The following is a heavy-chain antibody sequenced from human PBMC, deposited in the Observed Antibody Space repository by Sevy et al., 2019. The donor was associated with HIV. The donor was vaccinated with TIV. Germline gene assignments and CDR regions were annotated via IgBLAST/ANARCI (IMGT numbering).Heavy chain of an antibody. Sequence: GGSLRLSCTASGFSFGDYGMSWVRQAPGKGLEWIAFFKSKIHGGTTENAAYVKGRFTISRDDSKNIVYLQMSKLKTEDTAVYYCTRWSGSQSIFDYWGQGTLVTVSS. CDR1: GFSFGDYG. V-gene: IGHV3-49*04. J-gene: IGHJ4*02. CDR2: FKSKIHGGTT. D-gene: IGHD1-26*01. CDR3: TRWSGSQSIFDY.